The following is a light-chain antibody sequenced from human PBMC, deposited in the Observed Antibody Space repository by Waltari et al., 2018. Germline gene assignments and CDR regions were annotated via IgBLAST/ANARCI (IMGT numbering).Light chain of an antibody. V-gene: IGLV2-8*01. J-gene: IGLJ1*01. CDR3: CSYTDSNNFV. CDR1: SSDVGAWDY. Sequence: QSALTQPPSASGSPGQSVTTSCTGTSSDVGAWDYVSWYQQQPGKAPKLMIYAVTKRPSGVPDRFSGSKSGSTASLTVSGLQAEDEADYYCCSYTDSNNFVFGTGTKLTVL. CDR2: AVT.